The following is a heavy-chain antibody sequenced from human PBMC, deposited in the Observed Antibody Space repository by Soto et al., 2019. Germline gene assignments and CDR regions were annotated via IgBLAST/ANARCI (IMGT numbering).Heavy chain of an antibody. V-gene: IGHV1-46*01. CDR2: INPSGGST. Sequence: ASVKVSCKASGYTFTSYYMHWVRQAPGQGLEWMGIINPSGGSTSYAQKFQGRVTMTRDTSTSTVYMELSSLRSGDTAVCYCARVGGYCSGGSCYDWYFDLWGRGTLVTVSS. CDR3: ARVGGYCSGGSCYDWYFDL. J-gene: IGHJ2*01. D-gene: IGHD2-15*01. CDR1: GYTFTSYY.